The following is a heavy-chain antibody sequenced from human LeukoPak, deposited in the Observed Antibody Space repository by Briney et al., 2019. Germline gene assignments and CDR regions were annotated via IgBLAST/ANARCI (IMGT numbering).Heavy chain of an antibody. Sequence: GGSLRLSCAASGFTFTSYSMNWVRQAPGEGLEWVSSISSSGSYIYYADSVKGRFTISRDNAKNSLYLQMSSLRAEDTAVYYCARGPWILWGQGTLVTVSS. J-gene: IGHJ4*02. V-gene: IGHV3-21*01. CDR3: ARGPWIL. D-gene: IGHD5-18*01. CDR2: ISSSGSYI. CDR1: GFTFTSYS.